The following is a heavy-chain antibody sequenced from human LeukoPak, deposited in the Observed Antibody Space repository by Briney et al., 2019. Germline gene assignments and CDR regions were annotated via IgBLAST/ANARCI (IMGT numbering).Heavy chain of an antibody. J-gene: IGHJ4*02. V-gene: IGHV4-59*08. D-gene: IGHD3-22*01. CDR1: GGSISSYY. Sequence: SETLSLTCTVSGGSISSYYWSWIRQPPGKGLEWIGYIYYSGSTNYNPSLKSRVTISVDTSKNQFSLKLSSVTAADTAVYYCACGGGHSSGCYEFDYWGQGTLVTVSS. CDR3: ACGGGHSSGCYEFDY. CDR2: IYYSGST.